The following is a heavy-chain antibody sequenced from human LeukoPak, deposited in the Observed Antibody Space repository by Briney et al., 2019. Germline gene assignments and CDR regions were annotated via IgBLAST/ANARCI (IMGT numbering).Heavy chain of an antibody. CDR3: ARGIAAASERALDI. D-gene: IGHD6-13*01. V-gene: IGHV4-4*07. Sequence: SETLSLTCTVSGGSISSYYWSWIRQPAGKGLEWIGRIYTSGSTNYNPSLKSRVTMSVDTSKNQFSLKLSSVTAADTAVYYCARGIAAASERALDIWGQGTTVTVSS. CDR2: IYTSGST. CDR1: GGSISSYY. J-gene: IGHJ3*02.